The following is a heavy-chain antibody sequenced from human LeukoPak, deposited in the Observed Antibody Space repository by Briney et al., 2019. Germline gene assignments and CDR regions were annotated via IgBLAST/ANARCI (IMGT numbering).Heavy chain of an antibody. V-gene: IGHV4-59*01. CDR1: GGSISSYY. CDR2: IHYSGST. J-gene: IGHJ4*02. D-gene: IGHD2-15*01. Sequence: SETLSLTCTVSGGSISSYYWSWIRQPPGKGLEWIGYIHYSGSTNYNPPLKSRVTISVDTSKNQFSLKLTSVTAADTAVYYCARATVVAAYFDYWGQGTLVTVSS. CDR3: ARATVVAAYFDY.